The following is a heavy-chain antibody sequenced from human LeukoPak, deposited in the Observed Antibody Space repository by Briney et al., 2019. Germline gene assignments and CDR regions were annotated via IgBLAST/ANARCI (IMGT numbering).Heavy chain of an antibody. V-gene: IGHV3-23*01. Sequence: GGSLRLSCAASGLTFNSHAMSWVRQAPGKGLEWVSAISGGGGSTYYADFVKGRFTISRDNSKNTLSLQMNSLRVEDTAVYYCARDQGYDYVWGSNRYGYWGQGTLVTVSS. CDR2: ISGGGGST. CDR3: ARDQGYDYVWGSNRYGY. D-gene: IGHD3-16*02. CDR1: GLTFNSHA. J-gene: IGHJ4*02.